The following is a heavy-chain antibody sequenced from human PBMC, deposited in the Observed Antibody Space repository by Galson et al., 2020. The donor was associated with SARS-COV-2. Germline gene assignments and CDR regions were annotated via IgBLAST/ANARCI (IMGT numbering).Heavy chain of an antibody. Sequence: SLKIYCAASGFTYDDYAMHWVRQAPGKGLEWVSGISWNSGSIGHADSVKGRFTISRDNAKNSLYLQMNSLRAEDTALYYCATLGDWPKSYYYYGMDVWGQGTTVTVSS. CDR3: ATLGDWPKSYYYYGMDV. J-gene: IGHJ6*02. CDR2: ISWNSGSI. CDR1: GFTYDDYA. V-gene: IGHV3-9*01. D-gene: IGHD1-26*01.